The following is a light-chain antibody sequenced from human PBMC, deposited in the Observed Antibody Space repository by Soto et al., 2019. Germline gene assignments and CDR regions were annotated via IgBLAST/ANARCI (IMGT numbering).Light chain of an antibody. CDR2: EVS. V-gene: IGLV2-8*01. Sequence: QSVLTQSPSSSGSPGQSVTISCTGTSSDVGGYNYVSWYQQHPGKAPKLMIYEVSKRPSGVPDRFSGSKSGNTASLTASGLQAEDEADYYCSSYAGSNNYVFGTGTKVTVL. CDR1: SSDVGGYNY. CDR3: SSYAGSNNYV. J-gene: IGLJ1*01.